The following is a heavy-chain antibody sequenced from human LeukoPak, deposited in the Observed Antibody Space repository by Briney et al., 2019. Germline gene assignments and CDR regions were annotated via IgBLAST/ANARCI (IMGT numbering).Heavy chain of an antibody. CDR1: GGSISSYY. CDR3: ARDKGRRGDAFDI. CDR2: IYYSGST. V-gene: IGHV4-59*01. J-gene: IGHJ3*02. Sequence: SETLSLTCTVSGGSISSYYWSWIRQPPGKGLEWIGYIYYSGSTNYNPSLKSRVTISVDTSKNQFSLKLSSVTAADTAVYYCARDKGRRGDAFDIWGQGTMVTVSS.